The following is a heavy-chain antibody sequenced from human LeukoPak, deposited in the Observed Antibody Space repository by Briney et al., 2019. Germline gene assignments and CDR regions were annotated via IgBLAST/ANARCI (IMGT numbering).Heavy chain of an antibody. Sequence: ASVKVSCKASGYTFTSYDINWVRQATGQGLEWMGWMNPNSGNTGYAQKFQGRVTITRNTSISTAYMELSSLRSEDTAVYYCARGGTYRYTGGFDYWGQGTLVTVSS. CDR2: MNPNSGNT. CDR3: ARGGTYRYTGGFDY. CDR1: GYTFTSYD. D-gene: IGHD3-16*02. J-gene: IGHJ4*02. V-gene: IGHV1-8*03.